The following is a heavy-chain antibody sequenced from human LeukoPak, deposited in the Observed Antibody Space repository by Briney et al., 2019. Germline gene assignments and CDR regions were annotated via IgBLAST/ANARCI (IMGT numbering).Heavy chain of an antibody. Sequence: ASVKVSCKASGYTFTSYYTHWVRQAPGQGLEWMGIINPSGGSTSYAQKFQGRVTMTRDTSTSTVCMELSSLRSEDTAVYYCARDRGDSSGWVLDAFDIWGQGTMVTVSS. CDR2: INPSGGST. J-gene: IGHJ3*02. D-gene: IGHD6-19*01. CDR3: ARDRGDSSGWVLDAFDI. V-gene: IGHV1-46*01. CDR1: GYTFTSYY.